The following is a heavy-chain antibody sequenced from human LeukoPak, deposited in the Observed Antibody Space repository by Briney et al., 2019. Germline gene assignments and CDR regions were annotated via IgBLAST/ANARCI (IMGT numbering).Heavy chain of an antibody. CDR2: IKHDGSDE. J-gene: IGHJ4*02. Sequence: GGSLRLSCADSGFTFRSYLMNWVRQAPGKGLEWLASIKHDGSDEYYVDSVKGRLTISRDNTKSSLSLQMNGLRVEDAAVYDCATLSGVPEYWVRGTLVFVSS. CDR3: ATLSGVPEY. D-gene: IGHD3-3*01. CDR1: GFTFRSYL. V-gene: IGHV3-7*01.